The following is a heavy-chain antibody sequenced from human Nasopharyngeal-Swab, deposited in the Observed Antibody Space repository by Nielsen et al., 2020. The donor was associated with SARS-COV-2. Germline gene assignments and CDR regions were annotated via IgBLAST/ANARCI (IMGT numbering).Heavy chain of an antibody. V-gene: IGHV5-10-1*01. CDR3: ARCEIAAAAIWFDP. J-gene: IGHJ5*02. CDR2: IDPSDSYT. Sequence: GESLKISCTGSGSSFPSYWISLVRQMPGKGLEWMGRIDPSDSYTNYSPSFQGHVTISADKSISTAYLQWSSLKASDTAMYYCARCEIAAAAIWFDPWGQGTLVTVSS. D-gene: IGHD6-13*01. CDR1: GSSFPSYW.